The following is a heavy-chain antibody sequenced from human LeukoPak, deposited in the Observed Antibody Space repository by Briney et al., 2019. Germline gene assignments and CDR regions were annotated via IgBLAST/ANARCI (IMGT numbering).Heavy chain of an antibody. CDR2: IYYTGRT. V-gene: IGHV4-59*01. J-gene: IGHJ4*02. CDR1: GVSISSYY. Sequence: SETLSLTCTVPGVSISSYYWSWIRQPPGKGLEWIGYIYYTGRTKYNPSVQSRVTISGDTSKNQFSLNLRSVTSADTAVYFCTRVSIHGDSDYWGQGTLVTVSS. CDR3: TRVSIHGDSDY.